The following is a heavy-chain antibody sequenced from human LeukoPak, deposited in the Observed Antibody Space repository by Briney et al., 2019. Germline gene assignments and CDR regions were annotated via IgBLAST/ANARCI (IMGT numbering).Heavy chain of an antibody. J-gene: IGHJ4*02. CDR1: GGFISNYF. Sequence: SETLSLTCTVSGGFISNYFWSWIRQPAGKGVAWIGRIHDNGDSNHNPSLKSRVTMSLDTSMNQVSLKLASVTAADTAVYYCARAPSGCGGTCPSDHWGPGTQVTVPS. D-gene: IGHD2-15*01. V-gene: IGHV4-4*07. CDR2: IHDNGDS. CDR3: ARAPSGCGGTCPSDH.